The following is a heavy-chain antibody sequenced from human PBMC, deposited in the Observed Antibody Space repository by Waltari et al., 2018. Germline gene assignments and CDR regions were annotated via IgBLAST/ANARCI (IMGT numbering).Heavy chain of an antibody. CDR2: INHIVST. J-gene: IGHJ4*02. D-gene: IGHD5-12*01. CDR3: ASGRSEKKWLRFDSQGLRY. V-gene: IGHV4-34*01. Sequence: QVQLQQWGAGLLKPAETLSLTCAVYGGSFSGYYWSWISQPPGKWLEWIGEINHIVSTTYNPSLKIRVTISVDTSKNQFSLKLSSVTAADTAVYYCASGRSEKKWLRFDSQGLRYWGQGTLVTVSS. CDR1: GGSFSGYY.